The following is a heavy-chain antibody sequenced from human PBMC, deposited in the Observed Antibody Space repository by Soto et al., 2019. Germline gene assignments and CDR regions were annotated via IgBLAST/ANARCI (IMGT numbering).Heavy chain of an antibody. CDR1: GGSFTSNNW. J-gene: IGHJ4*02. D-gene: IGHD1-7*01. CDR2: IYRTGST. CDR3: ATRAPGTSAAH. V-gene: IGHV4-4*02. Sequence: QAQLQESGPGLVKPSGTLSLTCAVSGGSFTSNNWWTWVRQPPGQGLEWIGEIYRTGSTNYNPSLKGRVPFPLARPANHFARRLTALTAAETAVYDCATRAPGTSAAHWGQGTLFPVPS.